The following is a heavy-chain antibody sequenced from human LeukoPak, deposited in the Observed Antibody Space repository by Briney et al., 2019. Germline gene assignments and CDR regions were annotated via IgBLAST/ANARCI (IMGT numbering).Heavy chain of an antibody. CDR3: ARRGSSGWYFPAIKLYNWFDP. V-gene: IGHV6-1*01. CDR2: TYYRSKWYS. D-gene: IGHD6-19*01. CDR1: GDSVSRNTAG. J-gene: IGHJ5*02. Sequence: SQTLSLTCAISGDSVSRNTAGWNWIRQSPSRGLEWLGRTYYRSKWYSDFAPSVRNRITINPDTSKNQFSLQLNSVTPEDTAVYYCARRGSSGWYFPAIKLYNWFDPWGQGTLVTVSS.